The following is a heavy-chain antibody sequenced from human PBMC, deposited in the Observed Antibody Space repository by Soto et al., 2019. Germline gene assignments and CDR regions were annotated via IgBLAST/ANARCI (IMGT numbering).Heavy chain of an antibody. D-gene: IGHD5-12*01. CDR1: GYTFTGYY. J-gene: IGHJ4*02. V-gene: IGHV1-2*02. CDR3: ARARWLRSTFDY. CDR2: INPNSGGT. Sequence: ASVKVSCKASGYTFTGYYMHWVRQAPGQGLEWMGWINPNSGGTNYAQKFQGRVTMTRDTSISTAYMELSRLRSNDTAVYYCARARWLRSTFDYWGQGTLVTVS.